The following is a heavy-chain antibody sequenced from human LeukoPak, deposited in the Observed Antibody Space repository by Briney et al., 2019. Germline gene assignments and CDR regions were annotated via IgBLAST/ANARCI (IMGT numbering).Heavy chain of an antibody. V-gene: IGHV1-69*13. CDR2: IIPIFGTA. J-gene: IGHJ3*02. Sequence: GASVKVSCKASGGTFSSYAISWVRQAPGQGLEWMGGIIPIFGTANYAQKFQGRVTITADESTSTAYMELSSLRSEDTAVYYCAREVAEAFDIWGQGTMVTVSS. CDR3: AREVAEAFDI. CDR1: GGTFSSYA. D-gene: IGHD2-15*01.